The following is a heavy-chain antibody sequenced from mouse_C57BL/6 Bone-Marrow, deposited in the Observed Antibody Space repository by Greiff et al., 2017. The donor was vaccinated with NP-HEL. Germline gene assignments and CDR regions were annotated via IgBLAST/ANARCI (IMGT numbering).Heavy chain of an antibody. Sequence: QVQLQQPGAELVKPGASVKLSCKASGYTFTSYWMHWVKQRPGQGLEWIGMIHPNSGSTNYNEKFKSKATLTVDKSSSTAYMQLSSLTSEDSAVYYCARTYYGSSYGWCAYWGQGTLVTVSA. V-gene: IGHV1-64*01. CDR3: ARTYYGSSYGWCAY. CDR2: IHPNSGST. J-gene: IGHJ3*01. D-gene: IGHD1-1*01. CDR1: GYTFTSYW.